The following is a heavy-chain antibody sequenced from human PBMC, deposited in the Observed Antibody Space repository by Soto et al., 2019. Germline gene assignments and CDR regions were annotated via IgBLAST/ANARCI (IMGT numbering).Heavy chain of an antibody. V-gene: IGHV4-34*01. Sequence: SETLSLTCAVYGGSFSGYYWTWIRQPPGKGLEWIGEINNRGSTNYNPSLKSRFTISVDTSKNQISLRLSSVTASDTAMYYCARSMTTVTTDGAFDIWGQGAMVTVSS. J-gene: IGHJ3*02. CDR2: INNRGST. D-gene: IGHD4-4*01. CDR3: ARSMTTVTTDGAFDI. CDR1: GGSFSGYY.